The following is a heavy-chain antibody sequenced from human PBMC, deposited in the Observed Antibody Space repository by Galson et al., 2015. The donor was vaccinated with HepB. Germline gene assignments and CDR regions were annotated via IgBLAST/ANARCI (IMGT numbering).Heavy chain of an antibody. V-gene: IGHV3-23*01. Sequence: SLRLSCAASGFTFSSSAMSWVRQAPGKGLEWVSAISGSGGSTYYADSVKGRFTISRDNSKNTLYLQMNSLRAEDTAVYYCAKSETFSTFGGVTDPWGQGTLVTVSS. J-gene: IGHJ5*02. CDR2: ISGSGGST. CDR1: GFTFSSSA. CDR3: AKSETFSTFGGVTDP. D-gene: IGHD3-16*01.